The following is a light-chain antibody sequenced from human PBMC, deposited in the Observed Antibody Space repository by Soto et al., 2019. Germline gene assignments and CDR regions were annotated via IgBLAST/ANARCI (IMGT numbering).Light chain of an antibody. V-gene: IGLV2-11*01. CDR2: DVS. J-gene: IGLJ2*01. CDR3: CSYAGDLAL. Sequence: QSALTQPRSVSGSPGQSVTISCTGTSSDVGGYDFVSWYQQHPGKAPKLMISDVSKRPSGVPDRFSGSKSGNTASLTISGLQAEDDADYYCCSYAGDLALFGGGTKLTVL. CDR1: SSDVGGYDF.